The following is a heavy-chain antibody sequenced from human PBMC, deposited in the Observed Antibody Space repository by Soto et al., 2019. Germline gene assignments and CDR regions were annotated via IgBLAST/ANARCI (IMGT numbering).Heavy chain of an antibody. V-gene: IGHV1-46*03. CDR3: ARAVVYSSGWSTPPCFDP. Sequence: ASVKVSCKASGYTFTSYYMHWVRQAPGQGLEWMGIINPSGGSTSYAQKFQGRVTMTRDTSTSTVYMELSSLRSEDTAVYYCARAVVYSSGWSTPPCFDPWGQGTLVTVS. J-gene: IGHJ5*02. CDR2: INPSGGST. D-gene: IGHD6-19*01. CDR1: GYTFTSYY.